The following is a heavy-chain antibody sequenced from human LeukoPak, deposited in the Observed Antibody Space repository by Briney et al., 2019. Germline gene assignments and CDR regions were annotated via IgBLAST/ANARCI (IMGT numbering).Heavy chain of an antibody. V-gene: IGHV3-53*01. CDR1: GFTSSSYA. J-gene: IGHJ4*02. Sequence: PGGSLRLSCAASGFTSSSYALNWVRQAPGKGLEWVSVIYSGGSTYYADSVKGRFTISRDNSKNTLYLQMNSLRAEDTAVYYCARRITRRGIDYWGQGTLVTVSS. CDR3: ARRITRRGIDY. CDR2: IYSGGST. D-gene: IGHD1-20*01.